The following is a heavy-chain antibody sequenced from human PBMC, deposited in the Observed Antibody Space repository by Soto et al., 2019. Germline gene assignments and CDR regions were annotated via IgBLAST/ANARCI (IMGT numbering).Heavy chain of an antibody. CDR1: GFTVSSYA. CDR2: ISGSGST. CDR3: AKALRFTFTTGYDMDV. V-gene: IGHV3-23*01. Sequence: EVQLLETGGGLVKPGGSLRLSCAASGFTVSSYAMSWVRQAPGKGLEWVSVISGSGSTYSADSVKGRFTISRDSSKNTVYLQMNSLRAEGTAVYYCAKALRFTFTTGYDMDVWGRGTNVTVSS. J-gene: IGHJ6*03. D-gene: IGHD3-16*01.